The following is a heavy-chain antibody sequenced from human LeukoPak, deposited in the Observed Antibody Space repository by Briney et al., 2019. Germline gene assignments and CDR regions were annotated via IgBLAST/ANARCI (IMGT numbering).Heavy chain of an antibody. J-gene: IGHJ4*02. V-gene: IGHV4-59*02. D-gene: IGHD2-21*01. CDR3: ARVGNGLIRV. CDR2: VHYSGFT. CDR1: GDSVSPYY. Sequence: SETLSLTCTVSGDSVSPYYWSWIRQPPGMGLEWIGYVHYSGFTNYNPSLKSRITMSVDTSNNQLFLKLSSVTAADTAVYYCARVGNGLIRVWGQGTLVTVSS.